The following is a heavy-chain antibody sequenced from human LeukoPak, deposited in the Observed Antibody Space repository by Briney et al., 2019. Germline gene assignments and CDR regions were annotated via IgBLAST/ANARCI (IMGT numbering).Heavy chain of an antibody. CDR3: ARELNMVVTAILGY. Sequence: ASVKVSCKASGYTFTSYGISWARQAPGQGLEWMGWISGYNGNTYYEQKFQGRITMTTDTSTSTSYMELRSLRSDDTAVYYCARELNMVVTAILGYWGQGTLVTVSS. V-gene: IGHV1-18*01. CDR2: ISGYNGNT. J-gene: IGHJ4*02. CDR1: GYTFTSYG. D-gene: IGHD2-21*02.